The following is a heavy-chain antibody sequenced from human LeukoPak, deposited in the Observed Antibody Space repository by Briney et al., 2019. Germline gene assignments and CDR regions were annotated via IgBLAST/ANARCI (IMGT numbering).Heavy chain of an antibody. CDR3: GRITR. Sequence: GGSLRLSCAASGLTVSTTYMTWVRQAPGKGLEWVSVIQSGGTTNYADSVKGRFTISRDNSKNTVFLQMNSLRPEDTAVYCCGRITRWGQGTLVTVSS. V-gene: IGHV3-53*05. CDR2: IQSGGTT. J-gene: IGHJ4*02. CDR1: GLTVSTTY.